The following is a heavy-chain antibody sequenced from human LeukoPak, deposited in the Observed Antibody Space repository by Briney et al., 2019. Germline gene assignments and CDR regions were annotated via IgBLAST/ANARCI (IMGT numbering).Heavy chain of an antibody. CDR1: GYTFTSYY. D-gene: IGHD5-12*01. Sequence: ASVKVSCKASGYTFTSYYMHWVRQAPGQGLEWMGWINPNSGGTNYAQKFQGRVTMTRDTSISTAYMELSRLRSDDTAVYYCARGGRGYSGYDTFDYWGQGTLVTVSS. V-gene: IGHV1-2*02. CDR2: INPNSGGT. J-gene: IGHJ4*02. CDR3: ARGGRGYSGYDTFDY.